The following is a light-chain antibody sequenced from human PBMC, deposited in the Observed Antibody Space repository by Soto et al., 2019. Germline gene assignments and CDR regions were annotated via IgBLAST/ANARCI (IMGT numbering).Light chain of an antibody. CDR1: QSVSSSY. CDR3: QQLTDWPPQWT. Sequence: EIVLRQSPGTLSLAPGERATLSCRASQSVSSSYLAWYQQKPGQAPRLLIYDASSRATGIPARFSGSGSGTDFTLTISSLEPEDFAVYYCQQLTDWPPQWTFGQGTKVAI. CDR2: DAS. J-gene: IGKJ1*01. V-gene: IGKV3D-20*02.